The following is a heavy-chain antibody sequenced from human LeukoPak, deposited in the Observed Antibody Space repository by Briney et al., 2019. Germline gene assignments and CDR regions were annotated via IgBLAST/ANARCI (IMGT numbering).Heavy chain of an antibody. CDR2: IYHSGST. V-gene: IGHV4-38-2*01. CDR3: ARRGGIFGVVIIPGYFDY. Sequence: PSETLSLTCAVSGYSISSGYYWGWIRQPPGKGLEWIGSIYHSGSTYYNPSLKSRVTISVDTSKNQFSLKLSSVTAADTAVYYCARRGGIFGVVIIPGYFDYWCQGTLVTVSS. J-gene: IGHJ4*02. CDR1: GYSISSGYY. D-gene: IGHD3-3*01.